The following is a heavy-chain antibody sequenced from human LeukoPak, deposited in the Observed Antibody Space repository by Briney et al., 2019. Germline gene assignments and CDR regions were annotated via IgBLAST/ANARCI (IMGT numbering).Heavy chain of an antibody. D-gene: IGHD3-9*01. CDR1: GGSISSGSYY. J-gene: IGHJ4*02. CDR2: IYTSGST. V-gene: IGHV4-61*02. CDR3: ARERYFDWLLEDFDY. Sequence: SETLSLTCTVSGGSISSGSYYWNWIRQPAGKGLEWIGRIYTSGSTNYNPSLKSRVTVSVDTSKNQFSLKLSSVTAADTAVYYCARERYFDWLLEDFDYWGQGTLVTVSS.